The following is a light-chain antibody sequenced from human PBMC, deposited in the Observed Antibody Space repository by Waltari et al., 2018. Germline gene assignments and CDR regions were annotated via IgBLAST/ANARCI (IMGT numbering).Light chain of an antibody. J-gene: IGKJ2*01. CDR1: PILSKSY. V-gene: IGKV3-20*01. Sequence: RASPILSKSYCAWYRQKPGRAPTLLIDGASSRATGIPDRFSGSGSGTDFSLTINRLEPEDFAVYYCQQYGSSVMYTFGQGTKLEIK. CDR2: GAS. CDR3: QQYGSSVMYT.